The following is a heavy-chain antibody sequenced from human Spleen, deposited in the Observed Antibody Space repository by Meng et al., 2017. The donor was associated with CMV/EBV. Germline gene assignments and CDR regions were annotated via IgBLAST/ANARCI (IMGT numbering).Heavy chain of an antibody. J-gene: IGHJ4*01. Sequence: GGSLRLSCTASGFTLRSNAMSWVRQAPGKGLEWVSSISGSGGSTYYADSVKGRFTISRDNSKNTLYLQMNSLRAEDTAVYYCASWGDFWSGAYWGQGTLVTVSS. CDR1: GFTLRSNA. D-gene: IGHD3-3*01. CDR2: ISGSGGST. CDR3: ASWGDFWSGAY. V-gene: IGHV3-23*01.